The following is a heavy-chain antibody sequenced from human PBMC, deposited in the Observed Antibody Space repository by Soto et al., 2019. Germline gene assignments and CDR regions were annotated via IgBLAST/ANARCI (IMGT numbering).Heavy chain of an antibody. Sequence: ASVKVSCKVSGGTFSNYAIDWVRLAPGHGLEWMGGIVPIFGTTYYAPKFRGRVIMTKDTSTTTAYMELTTLTSDDTAVYYCARDYDIWGEDWFDPWGQGTLVTVSS. V-gene: IGHV1-69*05. CDR1: GGTFSNYA. CDR2: IVPIFGTT. D-gene: IGHD3-9*01. J-gene: IGHJ5*02. CDR3: ARDYDIWGEDWFDP.